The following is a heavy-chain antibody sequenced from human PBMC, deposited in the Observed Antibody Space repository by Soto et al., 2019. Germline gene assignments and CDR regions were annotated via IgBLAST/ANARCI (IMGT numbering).Heavy chain of an antibody. D-gene: IGHD3-10*01. CDR2: IWYDGSNK. V-gene: IGHV3-33*01. CDR1: GFTFSSYG. J-gene: IGHJ6*02. Sequence: GGSLRLSCAASGFTFSSYGMHWVRQAPGKGLEWVAVIWYDGSNKYYADSVKGRFTISRDNSKNPLYLQMNSLRAEDTAVYYCARGGYYYGSGSEYYYGMDVWGQGTTVTVSS. CDR3: ARGGYYYGSGSEYYYGMDV.